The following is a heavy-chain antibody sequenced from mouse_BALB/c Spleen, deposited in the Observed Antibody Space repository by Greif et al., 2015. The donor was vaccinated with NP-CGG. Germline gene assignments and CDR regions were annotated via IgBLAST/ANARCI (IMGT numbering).Heavy chain of an antibody. J-gene: IGHJ2*01. CDR3: ARDGNYARYYFDY. CDR2: IDPANGNT. D-gene: IGHD2-1*01. V-gene: IGHV14-3*02. Sequence: EVQLVESGAELVKPGASVKLSCTASGFNIKDTYMHWVKQRPEQGLEWIGRIDPANGNTKYDPKSQGKATITADTSSNTAYLQLSSLTSEDTAVYYCARDGNYARYYFDYWGQGTTLTVSS. CDR1: GFNIKDTY.